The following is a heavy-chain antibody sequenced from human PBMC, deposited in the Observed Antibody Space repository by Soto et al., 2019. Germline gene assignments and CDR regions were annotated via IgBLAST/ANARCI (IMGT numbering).Heavy chain of an antibody. CDR2: ISNNGGST. J-gene: IGHJ2*01. V-gene: IGHV3-64D*06. D-gene: IGHD6-13*01. CDR3: VKDRDRSSWYFSPFDL. Sequence: GGSLRLSCSGSGFTFSGYAMHWVRQAPGKGLEYVSGISNNGGSTYYTDSVKGRFTISRDNSKNTLYLLMSSLRAEDTAVYYCVKDRDRSSWYFSPFDLWGRGTLVTVSS. CDR1: GFTFSGYA.